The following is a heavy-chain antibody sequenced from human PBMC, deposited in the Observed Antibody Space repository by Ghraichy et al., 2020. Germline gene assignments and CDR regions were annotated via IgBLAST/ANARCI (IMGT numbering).Heavy chain of an antibody. CDR3: ARDQDDSRRGGAFDI. CDR2: IYYSGST. CDR1: GGSISSYY. D-gene: IGHD3-22*01. J-gene: IGHJ3*02. Sequence: SETLSLTCTVSGGSISSYYWSWIRQPPGKGLEWIGYIYYSGSTNYNPSLKSRVTISVDTSKNQFSLKLSSVTAADTVVYYCARDQDDSRRGGAFDIWGQGTMVTVSS. V-gene: IGHV4-59*01.